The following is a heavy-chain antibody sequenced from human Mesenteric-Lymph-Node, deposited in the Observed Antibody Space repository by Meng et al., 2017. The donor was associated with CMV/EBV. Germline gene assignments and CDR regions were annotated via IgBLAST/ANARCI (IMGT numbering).Heavy chain of an antibody. Sequence: GESLKISCQGYGYSFSTYWIAWVRQMPGKGLEWMGIIYPGDSDSRYSPSFRGQVTISVDKSVNTAYLQWSSLKASDTAMYYCARLTELYYDSGNFYPKDFVYWGQGSLVTVSS. V-gene: IGHV5-51*01. CDR2: IYPGDSDS. J-gene: IGHJ4*02. D-gene: IGHD3-10*01. CDR1: GYSFSTYW. CDR3: ARLTELYYDSGNFYPKDFVY.